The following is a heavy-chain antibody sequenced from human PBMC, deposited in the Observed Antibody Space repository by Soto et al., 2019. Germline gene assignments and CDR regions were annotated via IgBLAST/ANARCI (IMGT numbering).Heavy chain of an antibody. D-gene: IGHD2-15*01. CDR2: IYYSGST. CDR1: GGSISTYW. Sequence: SETLSLTCTVSGGSISTYWWSWIRQPPRKGLEWIGYIYYSGSTNYNPSFKSRVTISVDTSKNQFSLKLTSVTAADTAVYYCARSRGSTRSFDYWGQGTLVTVSS. J-gene: IGHJ4*02. V-gene: IGHV4-59*01. CDR3: ARSRGSTRSFDY.